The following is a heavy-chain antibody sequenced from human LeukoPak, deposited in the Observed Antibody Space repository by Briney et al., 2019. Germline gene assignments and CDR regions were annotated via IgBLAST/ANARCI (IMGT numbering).Heavy chain of an antibody. CDR2: ISGSGGNT. CDR1: GLTFSSYA. J-gene: IGHJ4*02. D-gene: IGHD3-16*01. CDR3: AKVGTWGTLDY. V-gene: IGHV3-23*01. Sequence: PGGSLRLSCAASGLTFSSYAMSWVRQAPGKGLEWVSGISGSGGNTNYADSVKGRFTISRDNSKNTLHLQVNSLRAEDTAVYYCAKVGTWGTLDYWGQGTPVTVSS.